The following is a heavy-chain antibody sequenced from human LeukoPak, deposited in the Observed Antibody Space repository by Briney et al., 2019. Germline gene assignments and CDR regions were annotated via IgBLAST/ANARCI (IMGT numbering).Heavy chain of an antibody. V-gene: IGHV4-34*01. CDR1: GGSFSGYY. Sequence: SETLSLTCAVYGGSFSGYYWSWIRQPPGKGLEWIGEINHSGSTNYNPSLKSRVTISVDTSKNQFSLKLSSVTAADTAVYYCARGIIVVVPAAENWFDPWAREPWSPSPQ. CDR3: ARGIIVVVPAAENWFDP. D-gene: IGHD2-2*01. CDR2: INHSGST. J-gene: IGHJ5*02.